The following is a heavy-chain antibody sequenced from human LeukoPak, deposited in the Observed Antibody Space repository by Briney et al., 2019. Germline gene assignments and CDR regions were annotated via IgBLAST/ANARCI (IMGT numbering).Heavy chain of an antibody. CDR1: GYTFTSYY. J-gene: IGHJ4*02. D-gene: IGHD2-15*01. V-gene: IGHV1-18*04. Sequence: ASVKVSCKASGYTFTSYYMHWVRQAPGQGLEWMGWISAYNGNTNYAQKVQGRVTMTTDTSTGTAYMELRSLRSDDTAVYYCARDRSSSDYWGQGTLVTVSS. CDR2: ISAYNGNT. CDR3: ARDRSSSDY.